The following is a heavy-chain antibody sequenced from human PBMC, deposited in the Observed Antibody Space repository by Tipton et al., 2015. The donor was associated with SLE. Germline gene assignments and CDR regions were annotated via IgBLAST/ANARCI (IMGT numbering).Heavy chain of an antibody. CDR1: GYTFSDYY. Sequence: QSGAEVKKPGASMKVSCKTSGYTFSDYYIHWMRQAPGQGLEWIGIIITSEGRTNYAQKFWGRVSMTRDMSTSTIYTELDSPTSDDTAVYYCVRELVGGHFDYWGQGTLVTVSS. D-gene: IGHD3-16*01. CDR2: IITSEGRT. V-gene: IGHV1-46*01. J-gene: IGHJ4*02. CDR3: VRELVGGHFDY.